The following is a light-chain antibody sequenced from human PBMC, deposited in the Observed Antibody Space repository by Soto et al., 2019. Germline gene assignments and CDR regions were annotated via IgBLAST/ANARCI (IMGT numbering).Light chain of an antibody. Sequence: DIQMTQSPSTLSASVGDRVTITCRASQSISSWLAWYQQKPGKAPDLLIYKASNLESAVPSRFSASASGTELTLNTSGLQSDEVAPYDCQQYNSYPYTCSQGTERDSK. CDR3: QQYNSYPYT. V-gene: IGKV1-5*03. CDR1: QSISSW. J-gene: IGKJ2*01. CDR2: KAS.